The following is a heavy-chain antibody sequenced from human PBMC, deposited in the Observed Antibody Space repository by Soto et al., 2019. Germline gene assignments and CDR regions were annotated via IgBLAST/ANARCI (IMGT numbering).Heavy chain of an antibody. Sequence: GGSLRLSCTASGFTLNYYWMHWVRQAPGKGLVWVSRINSDGTTTNYADSVKGRFTISRDNAKNTLYLEMNSLRAEDTAVYYCANFYSGSYSTYWGQGXLVTVSS. CDR2: INSDGTTT. J-gene: IGHJ4*02. CDR3: ANFYSGSYSTY. CDR1: GFTLNYYW. V-gene: IGHV3-74*01. D-gene: IGHD1-26*01.